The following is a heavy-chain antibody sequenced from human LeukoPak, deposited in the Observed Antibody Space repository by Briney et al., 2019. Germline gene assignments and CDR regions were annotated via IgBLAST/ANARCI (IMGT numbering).Heavy chain of an antibody. CDR2: IRYDGSNK. CDR3: ARELESVPDY. D-gene: IGHD5/OR15-5a*01. V-gene: IGHV3-33*07. Sequence: PGRSLRLSCAASGFTFSSHVFYWVRQAPGKGLEWVAFIRYDGSNKYYADSVKGRFTISRDNSKNSLYLQMNSLRAEDTAVYYCARELESVPDYWGQGTLVTVSS. J-gene: IGHJ4*02. CDR1: GFTFSSHV.